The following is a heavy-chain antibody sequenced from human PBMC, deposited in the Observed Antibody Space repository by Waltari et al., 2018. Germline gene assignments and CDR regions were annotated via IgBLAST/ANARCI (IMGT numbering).Heavy chain of an antibody. CDR2: FSGSAGYT. Sequence: EVQLLESGGGWVQPGGSLRLSCAASGFNFGNYAMIWVRQAPGKGLEGVSLFSGSAGYTHYADSGRGRFTISRDNSKNMLYLQMSSLRVEDTAIYYCAKGGVNWNVRDGFDSWGQGTPVTVSS. V-gene: IGHV3-23*01. CDR1: GFNFGNYA. J-gene: IGHJ4*02. CDR3: AKGGVNWNVRDGFDS. D-gene: IGHD1-1*01.